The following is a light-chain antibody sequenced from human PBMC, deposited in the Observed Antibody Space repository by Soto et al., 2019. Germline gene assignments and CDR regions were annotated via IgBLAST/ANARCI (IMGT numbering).Light chain of an antibody. CDR3: MQPLQTPRT. J-gene: IGKJ1*01. CDR2: LSS. CDR1: QSLLQSNGYNY. V-gene: IGKV2-28*01. Sequence: VLTQSPLSLPVTPGEPASISCRSSQSLLQSNGYNYLDWYLQRPGQSPQLLIYLSSHRASGVPDRFSGSGSGTDFTLKISRVEAEDFGVYYCMQPLQTPRTFGQGTRVEIK.